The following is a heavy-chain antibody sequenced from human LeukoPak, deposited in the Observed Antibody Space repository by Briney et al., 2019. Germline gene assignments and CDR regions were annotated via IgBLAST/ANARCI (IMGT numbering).Heavy chain of an antibody. Sequence: SETLSLTCTVSGGSISTYYWSWIRQPPGKGLGWIGYIYDSGSTNYNPSLKSRVTISVDTSKNQFSLKLSSVTAADTAVYYCARVYSSSWYVQKYFDYWGQGTLVTVSS. V-gene: IGHV4-59*08. J-gene: IGHJ4*02. CDR1: GGSISTYY. D-gene: IGHD6-13*01. CDR3: ARVYSSSWYVQKYFDY. CDR2: IYDSGST.